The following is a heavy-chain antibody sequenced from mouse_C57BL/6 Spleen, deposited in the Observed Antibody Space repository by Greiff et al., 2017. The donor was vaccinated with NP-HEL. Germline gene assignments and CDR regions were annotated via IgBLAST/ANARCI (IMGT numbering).Heavy chain of an antibody. CDR1: GFSLTSYG. V-gene: IGHV2-6*01. Sequence: VKVVESGPGLVAPSQSLSITCTVSGFSLTSYGVDWVRQSPGKGLEWLGVIWGVGSTNYNSALKSRLSISKDNSKSQVFLKMNSLQTDDTAMYYCASSDSSGGLAYWGQGTLVTVSA. D-gene: IGHD3-2*02. CDR2: IWGVGST. J-gene: IGHJ3*01. CDR3: ASSDSSGGLAY.